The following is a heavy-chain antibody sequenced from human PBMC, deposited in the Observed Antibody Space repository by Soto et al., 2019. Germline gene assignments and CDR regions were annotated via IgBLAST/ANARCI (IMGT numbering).Heavy chain of an antibody. J-gene: IGHJ6*02. CDR3: ALWGSHNKYYYFGVDV. CDR1: GGSFSGYY. D-gene: IGHD3-16*01. CDR2: INHSEGT. V-gene: IGHV4-34*01. Sequence: PSETLSLTCAGYGGSFSGYYWSWIRQTPGKGVEWIGEINHSEGTNDNPSLKSRVTISVDTSKAQFSLKLSSVTPADTAVYYCALWGSHNKYYYFGVDVWGQGTTVTVSS.